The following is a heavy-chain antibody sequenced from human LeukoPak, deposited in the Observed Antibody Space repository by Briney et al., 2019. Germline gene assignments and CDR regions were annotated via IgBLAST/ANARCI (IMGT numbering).Heavy chain of an antibody. D-gene: IGHD6-6*01. CDR1: GGSISGYY. Sequence: PSETLSLTCSVSGGSISGYYWSWIRQPPGKGLEWIGYIYYSGSTNYNPSLKSRVTISVDTSKNQFSLKLSSVTAADTAVYYCARAYSSFDAFDIWGQGTMVTVSS. CDR2: IYYSGST. J-gene: IGHJ3*02. V-gene: IGHV4-59*01. CDR3: ARAYSSFDAFDI.